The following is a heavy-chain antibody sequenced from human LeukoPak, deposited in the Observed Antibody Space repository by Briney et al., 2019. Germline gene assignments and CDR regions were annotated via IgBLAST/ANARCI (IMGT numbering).Heavy chain of an antibody. Sequence: PWGSLRLSCAASGFTLSSYARSWVRQAPGKGLEWVSAISYTGNTYHADSVKGRFTISRDSSKNTLFLQMNRLRPEDAAVYYCAKAPVTTCRGAFCYPFDYWGLGTLVTVSS. J-gene: IGHJ4*02. V-gene: IGHV3-23*01. CDR2: ISYTGNT. CDR1: GFTLSSYA. D-gene: IGHD2-15*01. CDR3: AKAPVTTCRGAFCYPFDY.